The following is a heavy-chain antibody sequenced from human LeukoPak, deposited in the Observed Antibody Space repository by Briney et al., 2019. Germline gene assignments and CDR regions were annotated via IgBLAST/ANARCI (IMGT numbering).Heavy chain of an antibody. CDR1: GGSISSYY. J-gene: IGHJ4*02. CDR2: IFHDGNT. D-gene: IGHD3-3*02. Sequence: KASETLSLTCTVSGGSISSYYWSWVRQPPGKGLEWIGYIFHDGNTYYNPSLKSRVTLSVDKSKNQFSLQLSSVTAADTAVYYCARSTILAVLDWGQGTLVTVSS. CDR3: ARSTILAVLD. V-gene: IGHV4-59*12.